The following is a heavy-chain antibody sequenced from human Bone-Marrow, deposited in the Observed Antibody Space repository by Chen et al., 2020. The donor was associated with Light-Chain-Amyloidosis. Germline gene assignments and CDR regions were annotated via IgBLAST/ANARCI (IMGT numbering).Heavy chain of an antibody. Sequence: EVQLEQSGPEVKKPGESLKIPCKGSGYTFPNYWIGWVRRMPGKGLEWMGVIYPCDSDARYSPSFEVQVTISADKSITTAYLQWRSLKASDTAMYYCARRRDGYNFDYWGQGTLVTVSS. D-gene: IGHD5-12*01. CDR1: GYTFPNYW. CDR2: IYPCDSDA. CDR3: ARRRDGYNFDY. V-gene: IGHV5-51*01. J-gene: IGHJ4*02.